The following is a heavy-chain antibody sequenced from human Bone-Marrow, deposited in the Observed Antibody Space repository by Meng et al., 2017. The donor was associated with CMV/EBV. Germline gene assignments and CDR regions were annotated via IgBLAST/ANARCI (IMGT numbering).Heavy chain of an antibody. CDR2: IYPVDSAT. V-gene: IGHV5-51*01. CDR1: FTSYW. D-gene: IGHD3-3*01. CDR3: ARHQRLDYDFWSGYYTGAYY. J-gene: IGHJ4*02. Sequence: FTSYWIVWVRQLPGTGLECMGIIYPVDSATRYSPSFQGQVTISADKSISTAYLQWSSLKASDTAMYYCARHQRLDYDFWSGYYTGAYYWGQGTLVTVSS.